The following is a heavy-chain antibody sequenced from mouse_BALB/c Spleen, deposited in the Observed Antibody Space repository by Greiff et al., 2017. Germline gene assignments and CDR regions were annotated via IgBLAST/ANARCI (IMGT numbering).Heavy chain of an antibody. CDR1: GYTFTSYY. D-gene: IGHD2-14*01. V-gene: IGHV1S81*02. J-gene: IGHJ2*01. CDR3: TRVGRYDGEDHYFDD. Sequence: QVQLQQSGAELVKPGASVKLSCKASGYTFTSYYMYWVKQRPGQGLEWIGEINPSNGGTNFNEKFKSKATLTVDKSSSTAYMQLSSLTSEDSAVYNCTRVGRYDGEDHYFDDWGQGTTLTVSS. CDR2: INPSNGGT.